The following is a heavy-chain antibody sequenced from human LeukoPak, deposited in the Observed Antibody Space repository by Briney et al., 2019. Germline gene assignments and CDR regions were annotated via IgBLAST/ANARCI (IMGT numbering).Heavy chain of an antibody. J-gene: IGHJ4*02. Sequence: ASVKVSCKASGYTFTSYYMHWVRQAPGQGLEWMGIINPSGGSTSYAQKFQGRVTMTRDTPTSTVYMELSSLRSEDTAVYYCARDPLGYCSSTSCYLGSRPSMIDYWGQGTLVTVSS. D-gene: IGHD2-2*01. CDR2: INPSGGST. CDR3: ARDPLGYCSSTSCYLGSRPSMIDY. V-gene: IGHV1-46*01. CDR1: GYTFTSYY.